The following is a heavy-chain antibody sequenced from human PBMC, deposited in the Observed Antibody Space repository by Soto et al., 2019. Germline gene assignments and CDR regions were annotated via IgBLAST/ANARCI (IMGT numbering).Heavy chain of an antibody. V-gene: IGHV4-4*02. CDR3: ARDPYYYDSSGYQGSYFDY. CDR2: IYHSGST. CDR1: GGSISSSNW. D-gene: IGHD3-22*01. J-gene: IGHJ4*02. Sequence: QVQLQESGPGLVKPSGTLSLTCAVSGGSISSSNWWSWVRQPPGKGLEWIGEIYHSGSTNYNPSLKSRVTISVDKSKNQFSLKLSSVTAADTAVYYCARDPYYYDSSGYQGSYFDYWGQGTLVNVSS.